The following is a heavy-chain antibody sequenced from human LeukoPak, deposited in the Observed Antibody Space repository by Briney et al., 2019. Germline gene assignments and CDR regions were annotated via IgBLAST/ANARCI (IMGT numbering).Heavy chain of an antibody. CDR2: INPNSGGT. J-gene: IGHJ1*01. Sequence: ASVTVSFTASGYTFTGYYMHRVRQAPGQGNGWMGWINPNSGGTNYAQKFQGRVTITRATSISRAYMELNTLRSDDTAVYYCARDTGFVGFQHWGQGTLVTVSS. CDR3: ARDTGFVGFQH. D-gene: IGHD1-26*01. CDR1: GYTFTGYY. V-gene: IGHV1-2*02.